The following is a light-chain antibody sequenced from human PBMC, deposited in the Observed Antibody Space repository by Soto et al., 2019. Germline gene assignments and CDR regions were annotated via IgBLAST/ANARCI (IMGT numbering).Light chain of an antibody. CDR2: EAS. CDR3: RQRYNSSSA. J-gene: IGKJ5*01. Sequence: DIQMTQSPSTLSASVGDRVTITCRASQAISRWLAWYQQKPVKAPKLQIYEASSLESGVPSRLSGGGAGTDVTLTIISLLPHDYSTYYYRQRYNSSSAFGQGTQLEIK. CDR1: QAISRW. V-gene: IGKV1-12*01.